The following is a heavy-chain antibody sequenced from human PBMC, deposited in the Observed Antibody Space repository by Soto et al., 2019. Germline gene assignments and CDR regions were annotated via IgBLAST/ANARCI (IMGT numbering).Heavy chain of an antibody. CDR1: GFTFSSYG. Sequence: GGSLRLSCAASGFTFSSYGIHWVRQAPGKGLEWVAVISYDGRNKYYADAVKGRFTISRDNSKNTLYLQMSSLRAEDTAVYYCVKNGSSGWPYFYDMDVWGQGTTVTVSS. V-gene: IGHV3-30*18. J-gene: IGHJ6*02. D-gene: IGHD6-19*01. CDR2: ISYDGRNK. CDR3: VKNGSSGWPYFYDMDV.